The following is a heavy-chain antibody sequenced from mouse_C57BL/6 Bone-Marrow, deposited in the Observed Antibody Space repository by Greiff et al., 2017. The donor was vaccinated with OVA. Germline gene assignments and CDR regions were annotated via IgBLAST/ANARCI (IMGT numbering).Heavy chain of an antibody. D-gene: IGHD2-1*01. CDR1: GYAFTNYL. Sequence: QVQLQQSGAELVRPGTSVKVSCKASGYAFTNYLIEWVKQRPGQGLEWIGVINPGSGGTNYNEKFKGKATLTADKSSSTAYMQLSSLTSEDSAVYCCARWYYGNSYWYFDVWGTGTTVTVSS. V-gene: IGHV1-54*01. CDR3: ARWYYGNSYWYFDV. CDR2: INPGSGGT. J-gene: IGHJ1*03.